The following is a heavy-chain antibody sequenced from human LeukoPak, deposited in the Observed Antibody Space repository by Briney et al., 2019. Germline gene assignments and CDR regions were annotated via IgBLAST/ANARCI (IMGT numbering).Heavy chain of an antibody. Sequence: GGSLRLSCAASGFTFSSYSLNWVRQAPVKGLEWVSHISSSSSTIYYGDSVKGRFTISRDNAKNSLYLQMNSLRDEDTAVYYCARERDSSSWYAFDIWGQGTMVTVSS. J-gene: IGHJ3*02. CDR2: ISSSSSTI. D-gene: IGHD6-13*01. CDR1: GFTFSSYS. V-gene: IGHV3-48*02. CDR3: ARERDSSSWYAFDI.